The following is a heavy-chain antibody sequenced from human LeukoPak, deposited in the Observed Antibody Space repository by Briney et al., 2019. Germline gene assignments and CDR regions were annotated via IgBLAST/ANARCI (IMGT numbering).Heavy chain of an antibody. CDR1: GFTFSSYA. D-gene: IGHD5-18*01. Sequence: SGGSLRLSCAASGFTFSSYAMHWVRQAPGKGLEYVSTISGNGGSTYYAASVEGRFTISRDNSKNTLYLQMGSLRAEDMAVYYCARGIHLWSEFDYWGQGTLVTVSS. CDR2: ISGNGGST. V-gene: IGHV3-64*02. J-gene: IGHJ4*02. CDR3: ARGIHLWSEFDY.